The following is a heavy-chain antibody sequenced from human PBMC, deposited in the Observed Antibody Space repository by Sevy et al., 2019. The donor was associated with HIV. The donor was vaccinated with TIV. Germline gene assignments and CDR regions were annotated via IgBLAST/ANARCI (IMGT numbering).Heavy chain of an antibody. V-gene: IGHV3-21*01. CDR2: ISSSSSYI. CDR1: GFTFSSYS. J-gene: IGHJ4*02. Sequence: GGSLRLSCAASGFTFSSYSMNWVRQAPGKGLEWVSSISSSSSYIYYADSVKGRFTISRDNAKNSLYLQMNSLRAEDTAVYYCARDQGQWLVPNYWGQGTLVTVSS. D-gene: IGHD6-19*01. CDR3: ARDQGQWLVPNY.